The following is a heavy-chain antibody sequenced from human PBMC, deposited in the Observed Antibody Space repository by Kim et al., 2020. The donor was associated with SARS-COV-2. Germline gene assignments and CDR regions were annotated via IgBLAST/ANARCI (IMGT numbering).Heavy chain of an antibody. J-gene: IGHJ5*02. CDR2: ISSSSTI. CDR1: GFTFSSYS. Sequence: GGSLRLSCAASGFTFSSYSMNWVRQAPGKGLEWVSYISSSSTIYYADSVKGRFTISRDNAKNSLYLQMNSLRDEDTAVYYCARDHIEDIVVVVADPYNWFDPWGQGTLVTVSS. CDR3: ARDHIEDIVVVVADPYNWFDP. V-gene: IGHV3-48*02. D-gene: IGHD2-15*01.